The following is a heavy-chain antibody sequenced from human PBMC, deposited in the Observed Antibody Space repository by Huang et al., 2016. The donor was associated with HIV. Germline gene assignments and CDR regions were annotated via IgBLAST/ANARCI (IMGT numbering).Heavy chain of an antibody. CDR1: GLTFNRFA. CDR3: ARESSGVSIFGVVDP. D-gene: IGHD3-3*01. CDR2: ISHDGRNK. V-gene: IGHV3-30*04. J-gene: IGHJ5*02. Sequence: QVQLVESGGGVVQPGRSLRLSCVASGLTFNRFAMHWVRQVPGKGLGGVGIISHDGRNKEDADSVKRRVSISRDNSKNTVFLQMNNLRPEDTAVYFCARESSGVSIFGVVDPWGQGTLVTVSS.